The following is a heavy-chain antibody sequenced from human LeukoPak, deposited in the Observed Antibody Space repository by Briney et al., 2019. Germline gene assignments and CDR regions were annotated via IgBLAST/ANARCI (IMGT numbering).Heavy chain of an antibody. J-gene: IGHJ4*02. Sequence: GASVKVSCKASGGTFSSYAISWVRQAPGQGLEWMGGIIPIFGTANYAQKFQGRVTITADESTSTAYMELSSLRSEDTAVYYCASQMLGGQRWLQFAIPYYFDYWGQGTLVTVSS. D-gene: IGHD5-24*01. V-gene: IGHV1-69*13. CDR2: IIPIFGTA. CDR3: ASQMLGGQRWLQFAIPYYFDY. CDR1: GGTFSSYA.